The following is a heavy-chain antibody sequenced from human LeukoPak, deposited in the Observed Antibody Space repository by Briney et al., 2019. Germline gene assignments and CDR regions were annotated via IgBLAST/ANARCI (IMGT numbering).Heavy chain of an antibody. J-gene: IGHJ3*02. CDR1: GGSISSGGYY. CDR2: IYHSGST. V-gene: IGHV4-30-2*01. CDR3: ARPGDEDAFDI. D-gene: IGHD7-27*01. Sequence: SQTLSLTCTVSGGSISSGGYYWSWIRQPPGKGLEWIGYIYHSGSTYYNPSLKSRVTISVDRSKNQFSLKLSSVTAADTAVYYCARPGDEDAFDIWGQGTMVTVSS.